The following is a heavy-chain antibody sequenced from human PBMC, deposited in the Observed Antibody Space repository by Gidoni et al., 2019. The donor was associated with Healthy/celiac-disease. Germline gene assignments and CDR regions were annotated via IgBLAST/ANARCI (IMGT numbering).Heavy chain of an antibody. J-gene: IGHJ6*02. Sequence: EVQLLESGGGLVQPGGSLRLSCAASGFTFSSYAMSWVRQAPGKGLEWVSAISGSGGSTYYADSVKGRFTISRDNSKNTLYLQMNSLRAEDTAVYYCAKICQRILYSSHGMDVWGQGTTVTVSS. CDR3: AKICQRILYSSHGMDV. CDR2: ISGSGGST. CDR1: GFTFSSYA. D-gene: IGHD6-13*01. V-gene: IGHV3-23*01.